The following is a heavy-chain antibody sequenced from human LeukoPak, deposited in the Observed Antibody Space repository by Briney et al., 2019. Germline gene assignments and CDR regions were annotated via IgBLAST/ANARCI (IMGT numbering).Heavy chain of an antibody. CDR1: GFTFSSYS. Sequence: PGGSLRLSCEASGFTFSSYSMNWVRQAPGKGLEWVSAISGSGGSTYYADSVKGRFTISRDNAKNSVYLQMDSLRDDDTAVYYCARARTGDYWGQGTLVTVSS. CDR2: ISGSGGST. CDR3: ARARTGDY. D-gene: IGHD1-14*01. J-gene: IGHJ4*02. V-gene: IGHV3-21*01.